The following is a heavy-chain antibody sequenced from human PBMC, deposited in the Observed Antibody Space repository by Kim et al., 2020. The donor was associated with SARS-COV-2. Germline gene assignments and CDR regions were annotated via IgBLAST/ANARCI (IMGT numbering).Heavy chain of an antibody. CDR2: ISSSSSYI. D-gene: IGHD6-13*01. V-gene: IGHV3-21*01. CDR1: GFTFSSYS. Sequence: GGSLRLSCAASGFTFSSYSMNWVRQAPGKGLEWVSSISSSSSYIYYADSVKGRFTISRDNAKNSLYLQMNSLRAEDTAVYYCARDQVGSSKGPANYYYYGMDVWGQGTTVTVSS. CDR3: ARDQVGSSKGPANYYYYGMDV. J-gene: IGHJ6*02.